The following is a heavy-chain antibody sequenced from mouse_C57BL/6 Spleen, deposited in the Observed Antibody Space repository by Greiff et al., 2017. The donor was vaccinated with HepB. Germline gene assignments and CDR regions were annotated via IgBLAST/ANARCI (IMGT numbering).Heavy chain of an antibody. CDR3: TRDSYDGYYDYWYFDV. D-gene: IGHD2-3*01. Sequence: EVMLVESGEGLVKPGGSLKLSCAASGFTFSSYAMSWVRQTPEKRLEWVAYISSGGDYIYYADTVKGRFTISRDNARNTLYLQMSSLKSEDTAMYYCTRDSYDGYYDYWYFDVWGTGTTVTVSS. J-gene: IGHJ1*03. V-gene: IGHV5-9-1*02. CDR1: GFTFSSYA. CDR2: ISSGGDYI.